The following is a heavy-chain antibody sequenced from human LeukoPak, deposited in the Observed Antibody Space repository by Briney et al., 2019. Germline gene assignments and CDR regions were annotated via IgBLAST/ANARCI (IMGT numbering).Heavy chain of an antibody. CDR2: INHSGST. D-gene: IGHD3-9*01. CDR1: GGSFSGYY. J-gene: IGHJ4*02. CDR3: AGAARPTLLRYFDWHTFIDY. V-gene: IGHV4-34*01. Sequence: SETLSLTCAVYGGSFSGYYWSWIRQPPGKGLEWIGEINHSGSTNYNPSLKSRVTISVDTSKNQFSLKLSSVTAADTAVYYCAGAARPTLLRYFDWHTFIDYWGQGTLVTVSS.